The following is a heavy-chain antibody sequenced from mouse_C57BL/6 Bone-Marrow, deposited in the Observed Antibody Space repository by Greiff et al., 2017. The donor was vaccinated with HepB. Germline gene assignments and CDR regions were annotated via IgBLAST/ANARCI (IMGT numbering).Heavy chain of an antibody. CDR2: IYPGSGST. CDR3: AREGNYYGSRPFDY. CDR1: GYTFTSYW. V-gene: IGHV1-55*01. J-gene: IGHJ2*01. Sequence: QVQLQQPGAELVKPGASVTMSCKASGYTFTSYWITWVKQRPGQGLEWIGDIYPGSGSTNYNEKFKSKATLTVDTSSSTAYMQLSSLTSEDSAVYYCAREGNYYGSRPFDYWGQGTTLTVSS. D-gene: IGHD1-1*01.